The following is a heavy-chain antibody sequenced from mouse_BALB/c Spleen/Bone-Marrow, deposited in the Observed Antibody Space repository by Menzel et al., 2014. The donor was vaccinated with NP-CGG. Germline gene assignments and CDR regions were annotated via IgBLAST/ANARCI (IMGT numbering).Heavy chain of an antibody. CDR3: ATYDPVLPYFDY. CDR2: INPNNGGT. V-gene: IGHV1-18*01. Sequence: SGPELVKPGASVKIPCKASGYTFTDYNMYWVKQSHGKSLEWIGDINPNNGGTIYNQKFKGKATLTVDKSSNTAYMELRSLTSEDTAVYYCATYDPVLPYFDYWGQGTTLTVSS. D-gene: IGHD2-3*01. CDR1: GYTFTDYN. J-gene: IGHJ2*01.